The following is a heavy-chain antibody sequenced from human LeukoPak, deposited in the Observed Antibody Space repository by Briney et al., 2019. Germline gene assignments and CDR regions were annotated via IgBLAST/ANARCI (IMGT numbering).Heavy chain of an antibody. V-gene: IGHV4-4*07. J-gene: IGHJ4*02. CDR2: IYTSGST. D-gene: IGHD6-19*01. CDR1: GGSISSYY. Sequence: PSETLSLTCTVSGGSISSYYWSWIRQPAGKGLEWIGRIYTSGSTNYNPSPKSRVTMSVDTSKDQFSLKLSSVTAADTAVYYCARSLPPYSSGWYYFDYWGQGTLVTVSS. CDR3: ARSLPPYSSGWYYFDY.